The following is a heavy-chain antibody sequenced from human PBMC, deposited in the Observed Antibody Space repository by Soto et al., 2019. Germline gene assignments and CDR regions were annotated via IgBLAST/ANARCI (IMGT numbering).Heavy chain of an antibody. CDR1: GDTFTSYY. CDR2: INPNGGST. J-gene: IGHJ4*02. Sequence: ASVKVSCKAPGDTFTSYYMHWVRQAPGHGLEWMGVINPNGGSTRFAQKFQGRVTMTRDTSTSTAYMELSSLRSEDTAVYYCARIGSPNNSGDYWGQGTLVTVSS. V-gene: IGHV1-46*01. CDR3: ARIGSPNNSGDY. D-gene: IGHD3-10*01.